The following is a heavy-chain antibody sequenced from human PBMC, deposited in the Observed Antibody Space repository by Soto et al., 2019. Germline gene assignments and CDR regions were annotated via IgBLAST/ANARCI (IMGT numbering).Heavy chain of an antibody. CDR3: ARVDYDFGGYGMDV. CDR2: IWYDGSNK. V-gene: IGHV3-33*01. CDR1: GFTFSSYG. J-gene: IGHJ6*02. D-gene: IGHD3-3*01. Sequence: QVQLLESGGGVVQPGRSLRLSCAASGFTFSSYGMHWVRQAPGKGLEWVAVIWYDGSNKYYADSVKGRFTISRDNSKNTLYLQMNSLRAEDTAVYYCARVDYDFGGYGMDVWGQGTTVTVSS.